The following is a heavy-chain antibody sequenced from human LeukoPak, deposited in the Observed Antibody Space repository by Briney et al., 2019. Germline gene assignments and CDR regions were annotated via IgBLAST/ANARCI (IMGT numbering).Heavy chain of an antibody. V-gene: IGHV3-23*01. Sequence: GGSLRLSCAASGFTFRNYGMGWVRQAPGKGLEWVSVVSDSGSSAYYTDSVKGRFTISRDNSKNTLYLQMNSLRAEDTAVYYCAPDLGGAAWSLDYWGQGTLVTVSS. D-gene: IGHD2-15*01. CDR1: GFTFRNYG. CDR3: APDLGGAAWSLDY. CDR2: VSDSGSSA. J-gene: IGHJ4*02.